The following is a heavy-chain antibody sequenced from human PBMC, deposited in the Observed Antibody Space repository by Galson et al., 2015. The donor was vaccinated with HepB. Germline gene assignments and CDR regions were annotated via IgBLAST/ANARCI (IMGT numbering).Heavy chain of an antibody. CDR1: GYRFPNYW. J-gene: IGHJ6*02. Sequence: QSGAEVKKPGESLKISCKGSGYRFPNYWIGWVRQMPGKGLEWMGIIYPGDSYTTYSPSFQGQVTISADKSINTAYLQWISLKTSDTALYYCARSAVPVARGYYYYYGMDVWGQGTTVTVSS. CDR2: IYPGDSYT. CDR3: ARSAVPVARGYYYYYGMDV. V-gene: IGHV5-51*01. D-gene: IGHD2-2*01.